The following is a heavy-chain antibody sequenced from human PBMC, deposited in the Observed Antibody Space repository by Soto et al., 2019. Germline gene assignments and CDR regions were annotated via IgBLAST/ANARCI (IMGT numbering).Heavy chain of an antibody. CDR3: ARDTTVTGYYYYYGMDV. V-gene: IGHV4-34*01. J-gene: IGHJ6*02. Sequence: ETLSLTCAVYGGSFSGYYWSWIRQPPGKGPEWIGEINHSGSTNYNPSLKSRVTISVGTSKNQFSLKLSSVTAADTAVYYCARDTTVTGYYYYYGMDVWGQGTTVTVS. CDR1: GGSFSGYY. CDR2: INHSGST. D-gene: IGHD4-4*01.